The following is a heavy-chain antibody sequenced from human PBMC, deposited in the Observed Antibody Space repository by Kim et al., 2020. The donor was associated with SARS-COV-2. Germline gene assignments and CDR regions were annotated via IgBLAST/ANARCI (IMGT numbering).Heavy chain of an antibody. CDR1: GFTFSSYG. CDR3: AKDHRGVKVYYGMDV. D-gene: IGHD3-10*01. CDR2: ISYDGSNK. Sequence: GGSLRLSCAASGFTFSSYGMHWVRQAPGKGLEWVAVISYDGSNKYYADSVKGRFTISRDNSKNTLYLQMNSLRAEDTAVYYCAKDHRGVKVYYGMDVWGQGTTVTVSS. V-gene: IGHV3-30*18. J-gene: IGHJ6*02.